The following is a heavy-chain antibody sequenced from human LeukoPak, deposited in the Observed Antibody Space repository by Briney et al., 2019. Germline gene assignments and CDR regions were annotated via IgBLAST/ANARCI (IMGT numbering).Heavy chain of an antibody. Sequence: GASVKVSCKASGYTFTSYAMNWVRQAPGQGLEWMGWINTNTGNPTYAQGFTGRFVFSLDTSVSTAYLQISSLKAEDTAVYYCARGRNEWRYFDWLLCCGYFDYWGQGTLVTVSS. CDR3: ARGRNEWRYFDWLLCCGYFDY. CDR1: GYTFTSYA. D-gene: IGHD3-9*01. CDR2: INTNTGNP. V-gene: IGHV7-4-1*02. J-gene: IGHJ4*02.